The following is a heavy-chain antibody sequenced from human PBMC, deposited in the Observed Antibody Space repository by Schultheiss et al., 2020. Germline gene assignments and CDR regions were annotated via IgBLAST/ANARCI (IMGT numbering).Heavy chain of an antibody. CDR3: ARVVRNYYYGMDV. CDR1: GGSISSYY. J-gene: IGHJ6*02. V-gene: IGHV4-59*12. CDR2: IYYTGST. Sequence: SATLSLTCTVSGGSISSYYWSWIRQPPGKGLEWIGYIYYTGSTNYNPSLKSRVTISVDTSKNQFSLKLSSVTAADTAVYYCARVVRNYYYGMDVWGQGTTGTVSS.